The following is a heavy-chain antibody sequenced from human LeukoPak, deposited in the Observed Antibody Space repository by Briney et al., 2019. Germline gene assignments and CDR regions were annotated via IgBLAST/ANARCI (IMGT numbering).Heavy chain of an antibody. J-gene: IGHJ4*02. D-gene: IGHD1-26*01. CDR1: GFTFGTYA. Sequence: PGGSLRLSCAASGFTFGTYAFSWVRQAPGKGLEWVASISPVGGSTYYADSVRGRFTISRDNAKNSLYLQMNSLRAEDTAVYYCAKDPRRAWEPGDYWGQGTLVTVSS. CDR2: ISPVGGST. V-gene: IGHV3-23*01. CDR3: AKDPRRAWEPGDY.